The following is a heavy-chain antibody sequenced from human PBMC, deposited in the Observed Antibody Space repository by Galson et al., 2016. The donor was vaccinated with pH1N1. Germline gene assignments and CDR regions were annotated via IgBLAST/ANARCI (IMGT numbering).Heavy chain of an antibody. CDR2: ISHDGTKK. D-gene: IGHD2-15*01. J-gene: IGHJ6*03. V-gene: IGHV3-30*04. Sequence: SLRLSCAASSFTFSSYPLHWVRQAPGKGLEWVAFISHDGTKKYYTDSVKGRFTISRDNSKNTLYLQMNSLSAEDTAVYYCAKDEVTPGYYYMDVWGKGTTVTVSS. CDR1: SFTFSSYP. CDR3: AKDEVTPGYYYMDV.